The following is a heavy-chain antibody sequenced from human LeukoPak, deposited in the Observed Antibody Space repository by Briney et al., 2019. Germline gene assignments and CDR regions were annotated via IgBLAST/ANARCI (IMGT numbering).Heavy chain of an antibody. V-gene: IGHV3-64*01. CDR2: ISSNGGST. D-gene: IGHD1-26*01. CDR3: ARGGGSYHGGAFDI. J-gene: IGHJ3*02. Sequence: GGSLRLSCAASGFTFSSYAMHWVRQAPGKGLEYVSAISSNGGSTYYANSVKGRFTISRDNSKNTLYLQMGSLRAEDMAVYYCARGGGSYHGGAFDIWGQGTMVTVSS. CDR1: GFTFSSYA.